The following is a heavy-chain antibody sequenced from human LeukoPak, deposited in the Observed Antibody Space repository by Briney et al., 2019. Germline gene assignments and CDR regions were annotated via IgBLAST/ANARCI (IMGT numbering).Heavy chain of an antibody. V-gene: IGHV3-21*01. CDR2: ISSSSSYI. J-gene: IGHJ4*02. CDR3: ARGEYSSSSMLNY. D-gene: IGHD6-6*01. Sequence: GGSLRLSCAASGFTFSSYSMNWVRQAPGKGLEWVSSISSSSSYIYYADSVKGRFTISRDNAKNSLYLQMNSLRAEDTAVYYCARGEYSSSSMLNYWGQGTLVTVSS. CDR1: GFTFSSYS.